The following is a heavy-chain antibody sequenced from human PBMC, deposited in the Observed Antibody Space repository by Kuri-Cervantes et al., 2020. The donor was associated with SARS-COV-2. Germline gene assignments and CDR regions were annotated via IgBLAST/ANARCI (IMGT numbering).Heavy chain of an antibody. CDR1: GFTFSTYG. CDR2: IWYDGSNK. V-gene: IGHV3-33*08. CDR3: ARVNIVVVVASLKYYYGMDV. D-gene: IGHD2-15*01. Sequence: GGSLRLSCAASGFTFSTYGMHWVRQAPGKGLEWVAVIWYDGSNKYYVDSVKGRFTISRDNSKNTLYLQMNRLRAEDTAVYYCARVNIVVVVASLKYYYGMDVWGQGTTVTVSS. J-gene: IGHJ6*02.